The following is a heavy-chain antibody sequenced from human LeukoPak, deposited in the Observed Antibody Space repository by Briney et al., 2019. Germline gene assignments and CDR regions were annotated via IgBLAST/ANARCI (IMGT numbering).Heavy chain of an antibody. D-gene: IGHD6-19*01. CDR3: ASLAVAGDDAFDI. J-gene: IGHJ3*02. V-gene: IGHV1-46*01. CDR1: GYTFTSNY. CDR2: INPSGGST. Sequence: ASVKVSCKASGYTFTSNYIHWVRQAPGQGLEWMGIINPSGGSTSYAQKFQGRVTMTRDTSTSTVYMELSSLRSEDTAVYYCASLAVAGDDAFDIWGQGTMVTVSS.